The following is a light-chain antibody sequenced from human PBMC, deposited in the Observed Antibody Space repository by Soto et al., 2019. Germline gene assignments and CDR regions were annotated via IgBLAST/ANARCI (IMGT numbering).Light chain of an antibody. Sequence: DIVMTQSPLSLPVTPGEPASISCRSSQSLLHSSGNNYLDWYVQKPGQSPQLLIYWGSNRASGVPDRFSGSGSGTDFTLKISRVEAEDVGSYYCMQVQQTPIIVGQGTRLEIK. J-gene: IGKJ5*01. CDR3: MQVQQTPII. CDR1: QSLLHSSGNNY. CDR2: WGS. V-gene: IGKV2-28*01.